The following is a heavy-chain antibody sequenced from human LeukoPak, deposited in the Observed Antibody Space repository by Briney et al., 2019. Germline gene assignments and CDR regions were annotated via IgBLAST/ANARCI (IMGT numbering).Heavy chain of an antibody. CDR1: GYSFTSYW. Sequence: GESLKISCQGSGYSFTSYWIGWVRQMPGKGLEWMGIIYPGDSDTRYSPSFQGQVTISADKSISTAYLQWSSLKASDTAMYYCARLRQHQESSSWYLRAPYYFDYWGQGTLVTVSS. CDR2: IYPGDSDT. D-gene: IGHD6-13*01. J-gene: IGHJ4*02. CDR3: ARLRQHQESSSWYLRAPYYFDY. V-gene: IGHV5-51*01.